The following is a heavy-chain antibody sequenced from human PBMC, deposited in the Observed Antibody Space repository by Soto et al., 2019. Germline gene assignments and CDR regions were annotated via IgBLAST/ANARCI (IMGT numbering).Heavy chain of an antibody. Sequence: GASVKVSCKASGGTFSSYAISWVRQAPGQRLEWMGGIIPIFGTANYAQKFQGRVTITADESTSTAYMELSSLRSEDKSLYYCSVLFALAARFYYYYGMDVSGQGTAVTVSS. CDR3: SVLFALAARFYYYYGMDV. D-gene: IGHD6-6*01. J-gene: IGHJ6*02. CDR2: IIPIFGTA. CDR1: GGTFSSYA. V-gene: IGHV1-69*13.